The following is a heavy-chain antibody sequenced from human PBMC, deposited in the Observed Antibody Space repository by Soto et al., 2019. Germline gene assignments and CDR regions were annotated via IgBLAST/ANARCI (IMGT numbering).Heavy chain of an antibody. CDR2: IIPIFGTA. V-gene: IGHV1-69*01. Sequence: QVQLVQSGAEVKKPGSSVKVSCKASGGTSSSYAISWVRQAPGQGLEWMGGIIPIFGTANYAQKFQGRVTITADESTSTAYMELSSLRSEDTAVYYCARSSSSWYADWFDPWGQGTLVTVSS. CDR3: ARSSSSWYADWFDP. J-gene: IGHJ5*02. CDR1: GGTSSSYA. D-gene: IGHD6-13*01.